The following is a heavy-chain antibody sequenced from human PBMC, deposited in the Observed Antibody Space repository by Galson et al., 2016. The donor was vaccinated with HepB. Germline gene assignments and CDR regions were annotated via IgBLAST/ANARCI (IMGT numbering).Heavy chain of an antibody. CDR2: ISDSGGST. V-gene: IGHV3-23*01. CDR3: AKIGQRTPHPDY. Sequence: SLRLSCAASGFTFSNYALSWVRQAPGKGLEWVSGISDSGGSTYFADSVMGRFTISRDNSKNTLYLQMNSLRAEDTAVYYCAKIGQRTPHPDYWGQGTLVTVSS. J-gene: IGHJ4*02. CDR1: GFTFSNYA.